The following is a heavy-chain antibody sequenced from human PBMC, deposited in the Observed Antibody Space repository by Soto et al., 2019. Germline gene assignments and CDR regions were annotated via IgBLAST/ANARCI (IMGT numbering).Heavy chain of an antibody. Sequence: SETLSLTCAVSGGSISSTNWWTWVRQPPGKGLEWIGEIYHSGSTNYNQSLRSRVTISVDKSKNQFSLKLSSVTAADTAVYYCASLDCISTSRPVMDGWGQGTLVTVYS. CDR1: GGSISSTNW. CDR3: ASLDCISTSRPVMDG. D-gene: IGHD2-2*01. CDR2: IYHSGST. J-gene: IGHJ4*02. V-gene: IGHV4-4*02.